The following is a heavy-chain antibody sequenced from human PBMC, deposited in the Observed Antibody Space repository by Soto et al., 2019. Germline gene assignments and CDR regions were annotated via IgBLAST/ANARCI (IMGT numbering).Heavy chain of an antibody. J-gene: IGHJ3*02. D-gene: IGHD6-19*01. Sequence: QVQLQESGPGLVKASETLSLTCTVSGGSISSYYWSWIRQPPGKGLEWIGYIYYSGSTNYNPSLQSRVTVSLDKSKNPFSLERGSGTVAVRAVYYCAGRQWLALWLDAFDIWGQGTMVTVSS. CDR1: GGSISSYY. CDR3: AGRQWLALWLDAFDI. CDR2: IYYSGST. V-gene: IGHV4-59*08.